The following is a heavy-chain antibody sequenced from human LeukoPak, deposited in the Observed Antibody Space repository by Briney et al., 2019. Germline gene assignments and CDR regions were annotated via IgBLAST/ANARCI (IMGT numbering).Heavy chain of an antibody. CDR3: ARGARYFDWLLTVGPFDY. V-gene: IGHV3-30*04. Sequence: PGGSLRLSCAASGFTFSSYAMHWVRQAPGKGLEWVAVISYDGSNKYYADSVKGRFTISRDNSKNTLYLQMNSLRAEDTAVYYCARGARYFDWLLTVGPFDYWGQGTLVTVSS. J-gene: IGHJ4*02. CDR2: ISYDGSNK. D-gene: IGHD3-9*01. CDR1: GFTFSSYA.